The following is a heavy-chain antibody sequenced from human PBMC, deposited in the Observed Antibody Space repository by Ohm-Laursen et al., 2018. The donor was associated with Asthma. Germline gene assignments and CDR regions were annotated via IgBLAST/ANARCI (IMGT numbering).Heavy chain of an antibody. J-gene: IGHJ4*02. CDR2: ISGSGGST. CDR3: ARDRGGDRSFDY. V-gene: IGHV3-23*01. Sequence: SLRLSCTASGFTFSSYAMSWVRQAPGKGLEWVSAISGSGGSTYYADSVKGRFTISRDNAKNSLYLQMSSLRDEDTAVYYCARDRGGDRSFDYWGQGTLVTVSS. D-gene: IGHD2-21*02. CDR1: GFTFSSYA.